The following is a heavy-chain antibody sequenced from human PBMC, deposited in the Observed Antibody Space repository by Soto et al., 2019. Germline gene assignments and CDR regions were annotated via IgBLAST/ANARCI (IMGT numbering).Heavy chain of an antibody. CDR1: GDSVDSNIAE. D-gene: IGHD6-19*01. V-gene: IGHV6-1*01. CDR3: ARNGIAVADSYYYYDTDV. Sequence: SEALSSTGPISGDSVDSNIAEWHWISQSPSRGLEWLGRTYYRSKWYNDYAVSVKSRITINPDTSKNQFSLQLNSVTPEDTAVYYCARNGIAVADSYYYYDTDVWSQGTTVTVSS. J-gene: IGHJ6*02. CDR2: TYYRSKWYN.